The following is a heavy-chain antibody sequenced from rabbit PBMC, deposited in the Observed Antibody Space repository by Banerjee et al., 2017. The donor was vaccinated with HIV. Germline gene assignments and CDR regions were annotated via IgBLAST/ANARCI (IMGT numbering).Heavy chain of an antibody. J-gene: IGHJ4*01. D-gene: IGHD7-1*01. CDR3: ARELYTGYAGYGYNL. V-gene: IGHV1S45*01. Sequence: QQQLEESGGGLVKPEGSLTLTCKASGFDFSSNAMCWVRQAPGKGLEWIGCIYVGSSGSAYYASWAKGRFTISKTSSTTVTLQMTSLTAADTATYFCARELYTGYAGYGYNLWGPGTLVTVS. CDR1: GFDFSSNA. CDR2: IYVGSSGSA.